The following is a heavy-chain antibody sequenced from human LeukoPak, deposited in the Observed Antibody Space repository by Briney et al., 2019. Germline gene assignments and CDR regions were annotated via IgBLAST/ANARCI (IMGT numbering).Heavy chain of an antibody. CDR2: ISAYNGNT. V-gene: IGHV1-18*01. D-gene: IGHD3-3*01. Sequence: ASVKVSCKASGYTFTSYGISWVRQAPGQGLEWMGWISAYNGNTNYAQKLQGRVTMTTDTYTSTAYMELRSLRSDDTAVYYCARDWVTIFGVVKSYAFDYWGQGTLVTVSS. J-gene: IGHJ4*02. CDR3: ARDWVTIFGVVKSYAFDY. CDR1: GYTFTSYG.